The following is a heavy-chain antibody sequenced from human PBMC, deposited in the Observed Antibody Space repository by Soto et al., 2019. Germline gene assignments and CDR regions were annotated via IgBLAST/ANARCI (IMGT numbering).Heavy chain of an antibody. CDR3: ARNTRIYGMDV. CDR1: GFTFSSYE. Sequence: GGSLRLSCAASGFTFSSYEMNWVRRAPGKGLEWVSYISSSGSTIYYADSVKGRFTISRDNAKNSLYLQMNSLRAEDTAVYYCARNTRIYGMDVWGQGTTVTVSS. V-gene: IGHV3-48*03. CDR2: ISSSGSTI. J-gene: IGHJ6*02. D-gene: IGHD2-15*01.